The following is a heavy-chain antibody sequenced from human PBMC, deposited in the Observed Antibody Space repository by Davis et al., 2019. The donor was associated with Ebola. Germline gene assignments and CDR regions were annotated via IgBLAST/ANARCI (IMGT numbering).Heavy chain of an antibody. J-gene: IGHJ4*02. D-gene: IGHD6-19*01. Sequence: PGGSLRLSCAAPGFTFSSYAMSWVRQAPGKGLEWVGRIKSKTDGGTTDYAAPVKGRFTISRDDSKNTLYLQMNSLRAEDTAVYYCAPPPVAGTEYWGQGTLVTVSS. CDR3: APPPVAGTEY. CDR2: IKSKTDGGTT. V-gene: IGHV3-15*01. CDR1: GFTFSSYA.